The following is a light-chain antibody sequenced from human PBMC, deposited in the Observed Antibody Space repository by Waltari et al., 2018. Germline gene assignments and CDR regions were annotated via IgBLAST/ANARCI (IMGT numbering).Light chain of an antibody. CDR2: TNN. CDR1: SSTTGINI. J-gene: IGLJ3*02. Sequence: QSVLPQTPSVSATPGQRVTISCSGSSSTTGINIVNWYQQLPGTAPKLLIHTNNQRPSGVPDRFSGSKSGTSASLAISGLQSEDEAEYYCAAWDDSLDGPVFGGGTKLTVL. V-gene: IGLV1-44*01. CDR3: AAWDDSLDGPV.